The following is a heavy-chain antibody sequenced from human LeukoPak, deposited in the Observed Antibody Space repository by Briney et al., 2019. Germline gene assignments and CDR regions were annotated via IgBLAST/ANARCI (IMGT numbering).Heavy chain of an antibody. V-gene: IGHV1-18*01. D-gene: IGHD3-22*01. J-gene: IGHJ4*02. CDR3: ARSLYYYDSSAYYYGASYYFDY. CDR2: ISAYNGNT. Sequence: ASVKVSCKASGYTFTSYGISWVRQAPGQGLEWMGWISAYNGNTNYAQKLQGRVTMTTDTSTSTAYMELRSLRSDDTAVYYCARSLYYYDSSAYYYGASYYFDYWGQGTLVTVSS. CDR1: GYTFTSYG.